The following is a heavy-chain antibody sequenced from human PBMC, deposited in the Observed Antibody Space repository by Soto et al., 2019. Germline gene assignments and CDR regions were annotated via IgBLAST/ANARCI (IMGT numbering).Heavy chain of an antibody. Sequence: SETLSLTCAVYGGSFSGYYWSWIRQPPGKGLEWIGEINHSGSTNYNPSLKSRVTISVDTSKNQFSLKLSSVTAADTAVYYCARGRLFGRYCSGGSCYSGYYYYVDVWGKGTTVTVSS. CDR3: ARGRLFGRYCSGGSCYSGYYYYVDV. D-gene: IGHD2-15*01. V-gene: IGHV4-34*01. J-gene: IGHJ6*03. CDR2: INHSGST. CDR1: GGSFSGYY.